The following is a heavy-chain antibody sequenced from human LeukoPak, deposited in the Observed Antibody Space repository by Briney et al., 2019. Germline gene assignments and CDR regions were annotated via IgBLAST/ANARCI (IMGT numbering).Heavy chain of an antibody. Sequence: GGSLRLSCAASGFTFSNHAMTWVRQAPGKGLEWVSAISGSGDNTYYVDSVKGRFTTSRDNPKNTLHLQMNSLRAEDTAVYYCARDRTICVYWGQGTLVTVSS. V-gene: IGHV3-23*01. D-gene: IGHD2-2*01. CDR3: ARDRTICVY. CDR1: GFTFSNHA. J-gene: IGHJ4*02. CDR2: ISGSGDNT.